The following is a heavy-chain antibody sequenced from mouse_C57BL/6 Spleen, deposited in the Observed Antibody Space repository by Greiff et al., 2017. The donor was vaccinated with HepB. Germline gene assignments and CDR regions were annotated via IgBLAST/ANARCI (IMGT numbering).Heavy chain of an antibody. J-gene: IGHJ3*01. Sequence: EVQLKQSGPELVKPGASVKISCKASGYSFTGYYMNWVKQSPEKSLEWIGEINPSTGGTTYNQKFKAKATLTVDKSSSTAYMQLKSLTSEDSAVYYCAIYDYEAWFAYWGQGTLVTVSA. CDR1: GYSFTGYY. CDR2: INPSTGGT. D-gene: IGHD2-4*01. V-gene: IGHV1-42*01. CDR3: AIYDYEAWFAY.